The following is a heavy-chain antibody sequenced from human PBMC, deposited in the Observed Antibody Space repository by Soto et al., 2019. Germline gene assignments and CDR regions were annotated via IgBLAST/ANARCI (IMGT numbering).Heavy chain of an antibody. J-gene: IGHJ4*02. V-gene: IGHV1-69*13. D-gene: IGHD3-22*01. CDR1: GGTFSSYA. Sequence: ASVKVSCKASGGTFSSYAISWVRQAPGQGLEWMGGIIPIFGTANYAQKFQGRVTITADESTSTAYMELSSLRSEDTAVYYCARDRYYYDSSGYYDLDYWGQGTLVTVSS. CDR2: IIPIFGTA. CDR3: ARDRYYYDSSGYYDLDY.